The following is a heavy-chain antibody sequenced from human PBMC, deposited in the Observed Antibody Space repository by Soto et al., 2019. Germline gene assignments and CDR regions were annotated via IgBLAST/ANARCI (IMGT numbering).Heavy chain of an antibody. V-gene: IGHV3-30-3*01. CDR1: GFTFSSYA. D-gene: IGHD1-26*01. Sequence: GGSLRLSCAASGFTFSSYAMHWVRQAPGKGLEWVAVISYDGSNKYYADSVKGRFTISRDNSKNTLYLQMNSLRAEDTAVYYCARDLGSGSVIGGYYYYGMDVWGQGTTVTVSS. CDR2: ISYDGSNK. J-gene: IGHJ6*02. CDR3: ARDLGSGSVIGGYYYYGMDV.